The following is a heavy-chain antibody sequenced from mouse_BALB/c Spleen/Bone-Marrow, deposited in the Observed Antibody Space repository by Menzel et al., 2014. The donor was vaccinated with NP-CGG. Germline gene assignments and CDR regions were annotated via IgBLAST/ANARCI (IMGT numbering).Heavy chain of an antibody. V-gene: IGHV7-3*02. Sequence: EVKLMESGGGLVQPGGSLRLSCATSGFTFTDYYMNWVRQPPGKALEWLGFIRNKANGYTTEYSASVKGRFTISRDNSQNILYLQMNTLRAGDSATYYCARDKGRVFFDYWGQGTTLTVSS. CDR2: IRNKANGYTT. CDR1: GFTFTDYY. J-gene: IGHJ2*01. CDR3: ARDKGRVFFDY.